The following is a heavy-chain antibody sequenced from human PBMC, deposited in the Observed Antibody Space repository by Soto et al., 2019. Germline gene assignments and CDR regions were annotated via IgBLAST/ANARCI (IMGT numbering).Heavy chain of an antibody. J-gene: IGHJ4*02. Sequence: GGSLRLSCAASGFTFSSYGMHWVRQAPGKGLEWVAVISYDGSNKYYADSVKGRFTISRDNSKNTLYLQMNSLRAEDTAVYYCAKLLRVTTDIDYWGQGTLVTVSS. CDR2: ISYDGSNK. V-gene: IGHV3-30*18. D-gene: IGHD4-17*01. CDR1: GFTFSSYG. CDR3: AKLLRVTTDIDY.